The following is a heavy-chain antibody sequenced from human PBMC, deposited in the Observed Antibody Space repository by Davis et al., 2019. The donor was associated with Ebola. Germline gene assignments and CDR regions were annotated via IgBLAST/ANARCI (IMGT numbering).Heavy chain of an antibody. CDR1: GGSISSYY. J-gene: IGHJ6*02. CDR3: ARIRWVAQKYSGYYYGMDV. V-gene: IGHV2-70*18. D-gene: IGHD2-15*01. CDR2: IDWDDDK. Sequence: TLSLTCTVSGGSISSYYWSWIRQPPGKALEWLALIDWDDDKYYSTSLKTRLTISKDTSKNQVVLTMTNMDPVDTATYYCARIRWVAQKYSGYYYGMDVWGQGTTVTVSS.